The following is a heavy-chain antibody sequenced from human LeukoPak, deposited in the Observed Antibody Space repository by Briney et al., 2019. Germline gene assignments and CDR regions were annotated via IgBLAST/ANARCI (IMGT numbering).Heavy chain of an antibody. CDR2: IIPIFGTA. V-gene: IGHV1-69*13. D-gene: IGHD6-19*01. J-gene: IGHJ4*02. Sequence: ASVKVSCKASGGTFSSYAISWVRQAPGQGLEWMGGIIPIFGTANYAQKFQGRVTITADESTSTAYMELSSLRSEDTAVYYCASRSSGWYLFDYWGQGTLVTVSS. CDR1: GGTFSSYA. CDR3: ASRSSGWYLFDY.